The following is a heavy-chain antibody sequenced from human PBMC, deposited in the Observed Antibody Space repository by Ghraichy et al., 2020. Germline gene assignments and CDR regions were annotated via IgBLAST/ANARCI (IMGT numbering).Heavy chain of an antibody. D-gene: IGHD3-3*01. V-gene: IGHV3-33*01. Sequence: LSLTCAASGFTFSSYGMHWVRQAPGKGLEWVAVIWYDGSNKYYADSVKGRFTISRDNSKNTLYLQMNSLRAEDTAVYYCARGPLDYDFWSGYKFDYWGQGTLVTVSS. CDR2: IWYDGSNK. J-gene: IGHJ4*02. CDR3: ARGPLDYDFWSGYKFDY. CDR1: GFTFSSYG.